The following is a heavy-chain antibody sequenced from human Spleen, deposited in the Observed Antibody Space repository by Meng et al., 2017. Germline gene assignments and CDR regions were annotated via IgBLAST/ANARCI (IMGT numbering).Heavy chain of an antibody. CDR1: GGTFSDSY. J-gene: IGHJ4*02. CDR2: INHSGGT. V-gene: IGHV4-34*01. CDR3: ARQGDTAMATFDY. Sequence: QVQLQQWGAGLLKPSETPSLTCAVYGGTFSDSYWSWIRQPPGKGLEWIGEINHSGGTKYTPSLESRVTISIDTSKNQFSLKLSSVTAADTAIYYCARQGDTAMATFDYWGQGTLVTVSS. D-gene: IGHD5-18*01.